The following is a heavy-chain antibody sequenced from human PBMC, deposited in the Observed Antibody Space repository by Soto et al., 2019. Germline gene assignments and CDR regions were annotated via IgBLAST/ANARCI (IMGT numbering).Heavy chain of an antibody. V-gene: IGHV1-18*04. CDR3: ARADIVVVPAATYYYYGMDV. D-gene: IGHD2-2*01. CDR1: GYTFTSYG. CDR2: ISAYNGNT. Sequence: ASVKVSCKASGYTFTSYGISWVRQAPGQGLEWMGWISAYNGNTNYAQKLQGRVTMTTDTSTSTAYMELRCLRSEDTAVYYCARADIVVVPAATYYYYGMDVWGQGTTVTVSS. J-gene: IGHJ6*02.